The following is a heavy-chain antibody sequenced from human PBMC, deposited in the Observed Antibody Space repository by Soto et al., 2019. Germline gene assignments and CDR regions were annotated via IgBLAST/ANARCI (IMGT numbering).Heavy chain of an antibody. J-gene: IGHJ6*02. CDR1: GGTFSSYA. Sequence: SVKVSCKASGGTFSSYAITWVRQAPGQGLEWMGGIIPIFGTANYAQRFQGRVTITADESTTTVYMELSSLRSEDTAVYYCARDLKSNYYGCMDVWGQGTTVTVSS. CDR2: IIPIFGTA. V-gene: IGHV1-69*13. D-gene: IGHD3-10*01. CDR3: ARDLKSNYYGCMDV.